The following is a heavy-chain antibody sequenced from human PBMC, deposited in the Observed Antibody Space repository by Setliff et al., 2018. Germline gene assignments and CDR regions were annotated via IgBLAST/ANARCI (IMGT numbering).Heavy chain of an antibody. V-gene: IGHV4-34*01. Sequence: PSETLSLTCAVYGGSFSGYYWSRIRQPPGKGLEWIGEINHSGSTNYNPSLKSRVTISVDTSKNQFSLKLSSVTAADTAVYYCARGRSNFWGYYFDYWGQGTLVTVSS. J-gene: IGHJ4*02. CDR1: GGSFSGYY. CDR3: ARGRSNFWGYYFDY. CDR2: INHSGST. D-gene: IGHD3-3*01.